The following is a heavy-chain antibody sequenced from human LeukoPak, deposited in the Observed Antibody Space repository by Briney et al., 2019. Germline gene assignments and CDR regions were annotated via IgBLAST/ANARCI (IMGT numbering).Heavy chain of an antibody. CDR2: IWYDGSNK. J-gene: IGHJ4*02. CDR3: ARGEGYSGYDSRGDFDY. Sequence: GGSLRLSCAASGFTFSSYGMHWVRQAPGKGLEWVAVIWYDGSNKYYADSVKGQFTISRDNSKNTLYLQMNSLRAEDTAVYYCARGEGYSGYDSRGDFDYWGQGTLVTVSS. D-gene: IGHD5-12*01. V-gene: IGHV3-33*01. CDR1: GFTFSSYG.